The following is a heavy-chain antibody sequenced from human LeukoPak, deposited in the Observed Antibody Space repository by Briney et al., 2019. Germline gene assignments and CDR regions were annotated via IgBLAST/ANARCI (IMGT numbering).Heavy chain of an antibody. J-gene: IGHJ4*02. CDR3: VRDRELNY. Sequence: SETLSLTCTVSGISISIYYWSWVRQPPGKGLEWIGYIYNSGSTIYNPSLKSRATKSADTSKNQFSLQLSSVTAADTAVYYCVRDRELNYWGQGTLVTVSS. D-gene: IGHD1-7*01. CDR1: GISISIYY. CDR2: IYNSGST. V-gene: IGHV4-59*01.